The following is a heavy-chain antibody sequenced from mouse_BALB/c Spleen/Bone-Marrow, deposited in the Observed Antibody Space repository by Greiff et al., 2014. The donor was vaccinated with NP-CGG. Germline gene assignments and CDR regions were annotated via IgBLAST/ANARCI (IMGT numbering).Heavy chain of an antibody. Sequence: QVQLQQSGPGLVAPSQSLSISCTVSGFSLNNYGVHWVRQPPGKGLEWLRVIWAGGGTNYNSTLMSRLSVIKDNSKSQVFLKMNSLQTDDTAMYYCVSELGGFAYWGQGTLVTVSA. V-gene: IGHV2-9*02. J-gene: IGHJ3*01. CDR1: GFSLNNYG. CDR3: VSELGGFAY. CDR2: IWAGGGT.